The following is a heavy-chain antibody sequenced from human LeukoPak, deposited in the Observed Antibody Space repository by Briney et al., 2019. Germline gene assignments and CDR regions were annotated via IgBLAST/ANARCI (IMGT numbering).Heavy chain of an antibody. CDR3: ARSVSGSYPIFDY. V-gene: IGHV5-51*01. Sequence: GESLKISCKGSGYNFNSFWIGWVRQMPGKGLEWMGIIYPGVSDTRYSPSFQGQVTISADKSISTAYLQWSSLKASDTAMYYCARSVSGSYPIFDYWGQGTLVTVSS. J-gene: IGHJ4*02. D-gene: IGHD1-26*01. CDR2: IYPGVSDT. CDR1: GYNFNSFW.